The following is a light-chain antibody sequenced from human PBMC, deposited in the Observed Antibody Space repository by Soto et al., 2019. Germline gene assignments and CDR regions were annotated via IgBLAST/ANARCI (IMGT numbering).Light chain of an antibody. V-gene: IGKV1-16*02. J-gene: IGKJ5*01. CDR1: QDINHY. Sequence: DLQMTQSPSSLSASVGDRVTITCRASQDINHYLSWFQQKPGQAPRSLIYAASTLQSGVPSKFSGSGSGTDFTLTISSLQPEDSATYYCQQYSRYPVTFGQGTRLEIK. CDR2: AAS. CDR3: QQYSRYPVT.